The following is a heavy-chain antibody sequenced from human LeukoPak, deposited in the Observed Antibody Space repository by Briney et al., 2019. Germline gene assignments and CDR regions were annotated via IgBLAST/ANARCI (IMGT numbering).Heavy chain of an antibody. V-gene: IGHV1-8*01. J-gene: IGHJ6*03. CDR1: GYTFTSYD. CDR3: ARAYSSSGPYYYYMDV. D-gene: IGHD6-13*01. CDR2: MNPNSGNT. Sequence: ASVKVSCKASGYTFTSYDINWVRQATGQGLEWMGWMNPNSGNTGYAQKFQGRVTMTRNTSISTAYMGLSSLRSEDTAVYYCARAYSSSGPYYYYMDVWGKGTTVTVSS.